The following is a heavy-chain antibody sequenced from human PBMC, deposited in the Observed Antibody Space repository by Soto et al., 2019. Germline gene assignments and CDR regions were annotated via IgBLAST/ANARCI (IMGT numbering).Heavy chain of an antibody. CDR2: INSDGSST. Sequence: EVQLVESGGGLVQSGGSLRLSCAASGFTFSSYWMHWVRQAPGKGLVWVSRINSDGSSTSYADSVKGRFTISRDNAKSTLYLQMNSLRAEDTAVYYCARDWLGASGIHYEDWGQGTLVTVSS. D-gene: IGHD3-10*01. V-gene: IGHV3-74*01. CDR3: ARDWLGASGIHYED. CDR1: GFTFSSYW. J-gene: IGHJ4*02.